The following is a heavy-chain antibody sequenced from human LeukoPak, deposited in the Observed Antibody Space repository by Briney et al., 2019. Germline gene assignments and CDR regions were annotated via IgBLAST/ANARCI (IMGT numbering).Heavy chain of an antibody. CDR2: IRYDVSNK. CDR3: AKEAASPPEDLFDP. J-gene: IGHJ5*02. D-gene: IGHD6-25*01. Sequence: QHGGSLRLSCAASGFTFSSYGIHWVRQAPGKGLEWVAFIRYDVSNKYYADSVKGRFTISRDNSKNTLYLQMNSLRAEHRAVYYCAKEAASPPEDLFDPWDEESLVTVSS. CDR1: GFTFSSYG. V-gene: IGHV3-30*02.